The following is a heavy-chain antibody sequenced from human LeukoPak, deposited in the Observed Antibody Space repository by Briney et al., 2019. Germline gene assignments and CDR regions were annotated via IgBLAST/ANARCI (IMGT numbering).Heavy chain of an antibody. CDR1: GFTFSSYW. CDR3: ARRGYSGYAIDY. V-gene: IGHV3-74*01. D-gene: IGHD5-12*01. J-gene: IGHJ4*02. Sequence: GGSLRLSCAASGFTFSSYWMHWVRQAPGKGLVWVSRINSDGSSTSYADSVKGRFTISRDNAKNTPYLQMNSLRAEDTAVYYCARRGYSGYAIDYWGQGTLVTVSS. CDR2: INSDGSST.